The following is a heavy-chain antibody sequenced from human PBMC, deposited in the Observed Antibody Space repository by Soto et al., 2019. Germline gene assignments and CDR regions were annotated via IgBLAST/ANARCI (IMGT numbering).Heavy chain of an antibody. J-gene: IGHJ4*02. V-gene: IGHV3-11*01. CDR2: ISSSGGSI. D-gene: IGHD6-19*01. CDR1: GFTFSDYY. Sequence: PGVSLRLSCAASGFTFSDYYMSWIRQAPGKGLDWISYISSSGGSIYYVDSVKGRFTISRDNAKNSVYLQMNSLRADDTAVYYCARVGGTGWITDYWGRGTLVTVSS. CDR3: ARVGGTGWITDY.